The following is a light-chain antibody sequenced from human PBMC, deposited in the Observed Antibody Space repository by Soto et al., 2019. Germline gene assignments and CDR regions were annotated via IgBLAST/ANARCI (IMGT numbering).Light chain of an antibody. V-gene: IGKV1-33*01. CDR2: DAS. Sequence: DIQMTQSPSSLSASVGDRVTITCQASHDITSFLNWYQHKPGRAPKLLIYDASIREAGVPTSFSGSGSGTHFTFTISSLQPEDVATYYCQHCDYLPIFGPGTTVDFK. CDR3: QHCDYLPI. J-gene: IGKJ3*01. CDR1: HDITSF.